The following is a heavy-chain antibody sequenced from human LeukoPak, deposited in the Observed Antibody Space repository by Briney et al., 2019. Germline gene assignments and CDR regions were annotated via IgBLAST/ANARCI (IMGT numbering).Heavy chain of an antibody. Sequence: SETLSLTCTVSGGSISSYYWSWIRQPPGKGLEWIGYIYYSGSTNYNPSLKSRVTMSVDTSKNQFSLKLSSVTAADTAVYYCAREVEGTTVVTSYAFDIWGQGTMVTVSS. V-gene: IGHV4-59*01. D-gene: IGHD4-23*01. CDR2: IYYSGST. CDR1: GGSISSYY. CDR3: AREVEGTTVVTSYAFDI. J-gene: IGHJ3*02.